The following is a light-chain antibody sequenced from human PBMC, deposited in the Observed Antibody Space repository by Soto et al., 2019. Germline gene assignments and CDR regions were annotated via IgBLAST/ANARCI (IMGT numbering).Light chain of an antibody. Sequence: ETVMTQSPATLSVSPGERAALSCRTSESVRSNLAWYQQKPGQTTRLLFYGASIRATGLPARFSASGSGTEFTLTISSVQPEDFEVYYCQQYDNWPPWTFGQGTKVEIK. CDR1: ESVRSN. J-gene: IGKJ1*01. CDR2: GAS. V-gene: IGKV3-15*01. CDR3: QQYDNWPPWT.